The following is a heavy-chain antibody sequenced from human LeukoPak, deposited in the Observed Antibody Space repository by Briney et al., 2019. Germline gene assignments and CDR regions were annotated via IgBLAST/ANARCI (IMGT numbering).Heavy chain of an antibody. Sequence: SETLSLTCTVSGGSISSGSYYWSWIRQPAGKGLEWIGRIYTSGSTNYNPSLKSRVTISVDTSKNQFSLKLSSVTAADTAVYYCARGVVVVVAATGEAEYFQHWGQGTLVTVSS. CDR3: ARGVVVVVAATGEAEYFQH. CDR1: GGSISSGSYY. CDR2: IYTSGST. V-gene: IGHV4-61*02. D-gene: IGHD2-15*01. J-gene: IGHJ1*01.